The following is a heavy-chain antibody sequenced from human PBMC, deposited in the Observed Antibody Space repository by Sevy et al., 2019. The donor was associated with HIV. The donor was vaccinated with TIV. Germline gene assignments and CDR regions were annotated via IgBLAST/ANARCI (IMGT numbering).Heavy chain of an antibody. Sequence: GGSLRLSCAASGFTVSTYAINWVRQAPGEGLEWVSAITGGGDSTYYADSVKGRFTISRDNSKNVVYLQMNSLRAEDTAVYYCAAGDTSMGADLDHWGQGTLVTVSS. CDR3: AAGDTSMGADLDH. CDR1: GFTVSTYA. CDR2: ITGGGDST. J-gene: IGHJ4*02. V-gene: IGHV3-23*01. D-gene: IGHD5-18*01.